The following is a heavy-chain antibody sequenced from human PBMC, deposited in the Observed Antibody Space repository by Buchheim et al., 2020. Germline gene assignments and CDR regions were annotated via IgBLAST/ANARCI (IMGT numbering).Heavy chain of an antibody. CDR2: IYNSGNT. CDR1: GGSSSSYL. D-gene: IGHD3-16*01. V-gene: IGHV4-59*01. CDR3: ASGVLFGREALRGIDY. J-gene: IGHJ4*02. Sequence: QVQLQESGPGLVKPSETLSLTCTVSGGSSSSYLWSWIRQSPGKGLEWIGYIYNSGNTSYNPSLKSRVTMSVDTSKNQFSLKLSSVIAADTAVYFCASGVLFGREALRGIDYWGQGIL.